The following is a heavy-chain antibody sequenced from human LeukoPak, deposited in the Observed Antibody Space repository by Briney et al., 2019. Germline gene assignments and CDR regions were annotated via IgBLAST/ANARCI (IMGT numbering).Heavy chain of an antibody. CDR1: GDSITNYF. D-gene: IGHD2-15*01. CDR3: ARGRVAYSAYYFDY. V-gene: IGHV4-59*01. Sequence: SETLSLTCTVSGDSITNYFWSWIRQPPGKGLEWIGYIYYTGNTNYKPSLKSRVTISVDTSTNQFSLRLRSETAADTAVYYCARGRVAYSAYYFDYWGRGTLVTVSS. CDR2: IYYTGNT. J-gene: IGHJ4*02.